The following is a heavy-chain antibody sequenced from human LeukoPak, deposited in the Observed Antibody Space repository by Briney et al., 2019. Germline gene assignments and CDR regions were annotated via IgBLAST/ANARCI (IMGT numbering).Heavy chain of an antibody. CDR1: GGSISSSYR. D-gene: IGHD1-26*01. CDR3: ARGLRGSGSPNFDY. Sequence: SETLSLTCGVSGGSISSSYRWSWVRQPPGKGLEWIGEIYHSGSTNYNPSLKSRVTISMDKSKNQFSLNLSSVTAADTAVYYCARGLRGSGSPNFDYWGQGTLVTVSS. CDR2: IYHSGST. V-gene: IGHV4-4*02. J-gene: IGHJ4*02.